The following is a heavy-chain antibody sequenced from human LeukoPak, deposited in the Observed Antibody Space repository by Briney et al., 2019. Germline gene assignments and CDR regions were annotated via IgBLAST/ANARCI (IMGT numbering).Heavy chain of an antibody. CDR3: ARVSYGDKPTHFDH. D-gene: IGHD4-17*01. Sequence: ASVKVSCKASGYTFTDYYMHWVRQTPGQGLEWMGRINPNSGGADYAQKFQGRVTMTRDTSVRIAYMELSRLTSDDTAMYYCARVSYGDKPTHFDHWGRGTLVTVSS. CDR2: INPNSGGA. J-gene: IGHJ4*02. V-gene: IGHV1-2*06. CDR1: GYTFTDYY.